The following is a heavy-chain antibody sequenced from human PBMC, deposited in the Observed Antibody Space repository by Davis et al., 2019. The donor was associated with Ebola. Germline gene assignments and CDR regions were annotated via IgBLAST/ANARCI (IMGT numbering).Heavy chain of an antibody. J-gene: IGHJ3*02. CDR3: AREVDYYDSSGYYFRAFDI. D-gene: IGHD3-22*01. CDR1: GYTFTSYG. Sequence: ASVKVSCKASGYTFTSYGISWVRQAPGQGLEWMGWISAYNGNTNYAQKLQGRVTMTTDTSTSTAYMELRSLRSDDTAVYYCAREVDYYDSSGYYFRAFDIWGQGTMVTVSS. CDR2: ISAYNGNT. V-gene: IGHV1-18*04.